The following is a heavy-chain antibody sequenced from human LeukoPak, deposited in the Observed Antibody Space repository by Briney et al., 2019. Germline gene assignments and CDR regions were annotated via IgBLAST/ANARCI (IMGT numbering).Heavy chain of an antibody. V-gene: IGHV4-39*07. J-gene: IGHJ4*02. CDR1: GGSISSYY. CDR3: ASVLSYGGGG. D-gene: IGHD5-18*01. CDR2: IYYSGST. Sequence: PSETLSLTCTVSGGSISSYYWSWIRQPPGKGLEWIGSIYYSGSTYYNPSLKSRVTISVDTSKNQFSLKLSSVTAADTAVYYCASVLSYGGGGWGQGTLVTVSS.